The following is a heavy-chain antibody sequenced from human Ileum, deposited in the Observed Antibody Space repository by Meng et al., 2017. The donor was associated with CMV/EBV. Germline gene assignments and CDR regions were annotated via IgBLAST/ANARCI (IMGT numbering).Heavy chain of an antibody. CDR2: ISIYGRNA. CDR3: ARQQGYFDSTMAYFDS. V-gene: IGHV3-30*03. J-gene: IGHJ4*02. CDR1: GFSFNTYA. D-gene: IGHD2/OR15-2a*01. Sequence: SGFSFNTYAMDWVRQAPGKGLECAAIISIYGRNAYYADSVKGRFTISRDDSKNTVYLEMNDLKPDDTAVYYCARQQGYFDSTMAYFDSWGQGTLVTVSS.